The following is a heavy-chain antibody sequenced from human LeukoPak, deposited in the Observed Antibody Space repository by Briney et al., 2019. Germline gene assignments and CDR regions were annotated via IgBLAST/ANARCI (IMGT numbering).Heavy chain of an antibody. D-gene: IGHD2-15*01. J-gene: IGHJ3*02. CDR3: ARGGRWELPRPYAFDI. Sequence: SVKVSCKASGGTFMTDVFSWVRQAPGQALEWMGGIIPISDSPHSAQRFQGRVTITADKSTSTVNMELSNLTSEDTAVYYCARGGRWELPRPYAFDIWGQGTMVTVSS. CDR2: IIPISDSP. CDR1: GGTFMTDV. V-gene: IGHV1-69*06.